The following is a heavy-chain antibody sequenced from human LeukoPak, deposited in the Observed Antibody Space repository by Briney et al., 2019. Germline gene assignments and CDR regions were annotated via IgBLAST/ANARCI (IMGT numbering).Heavy chain of an antibody. CDR3: ARVSLEKELRWLQLFDP. CDR2: IIPIFGTA. J-gene: IGHJ5*02. CDR1: GGTSSSYA. D-gene: IGHD5-24*01. Sequence: SVKVSCKASGGTSSSYAISWVRQAPGQGLEWMGGIIPIFGTANYAQKFQGRVTITADESTSTAYMELSSLRSEDTAVYYCARVSLEKELRWLQLFDPWGQGTLVTVSS. V-gene: IGHV1-69*13.